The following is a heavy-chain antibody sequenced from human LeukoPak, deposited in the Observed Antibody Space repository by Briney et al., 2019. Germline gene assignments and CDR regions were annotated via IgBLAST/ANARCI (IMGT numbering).Heavy chain of an antibody. CDR3: ARHAHTSTWYASFDS. CDR1: GYSISSGYY. CDR2: IYHSGST. J-gene: IGHJ4*02. Sequence: SETLSLTCAVSGYSISSGYYWGRIRQPPGKGLEWIASIYHSGSTYYNPSLKSRVTISVDTSKNQFSLKLSSVTVTDTAVYYCARHAHTSTWYASFDSWGQGTLVTVSS. V-gene: IGHV4-38-2*01. D-gene: IGHD6-13*01.